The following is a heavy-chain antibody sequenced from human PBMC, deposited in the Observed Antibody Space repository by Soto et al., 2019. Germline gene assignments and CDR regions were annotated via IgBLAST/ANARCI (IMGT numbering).Heavy chain of an antibody. V-gene: IGHV3-74*01. Sequence: PVGSLRLSCAASGFTLSMYWMHWVRQVPGKGPEWVSRINDDGISTNYADSVKGRFTISRDNAKNTLYLQMNALRVEDTAVYYCTRGPRSTSTGTGAFWGQGTLVTVSS. J-gene: IGHJ4*02. CDR2: INDDGIST. D-gene: IGHD1-1*01. CDR3: TRGPRSTSTGTGAF. CDR1: GFTLSMYW.